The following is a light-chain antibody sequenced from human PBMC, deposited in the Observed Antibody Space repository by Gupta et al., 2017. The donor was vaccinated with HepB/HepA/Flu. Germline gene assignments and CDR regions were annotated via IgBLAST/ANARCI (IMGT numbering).Light chain of an antibody. CDR2: TAS. CDR3: QQGATFPIT. Sequence: DIQMTQSPSSVSASVGDRVTITCRASRFMNSWLGWYQQKPGSAPKLLIYTASKLESGVPSRFSGSRSGTDFTLTISSLQPEDFATYYCQQGATFPITFGGGTKVDIK. V-gene: IGKV1-12*01. J-gene: IGKJ4*01. CDR1: RFMNSW.